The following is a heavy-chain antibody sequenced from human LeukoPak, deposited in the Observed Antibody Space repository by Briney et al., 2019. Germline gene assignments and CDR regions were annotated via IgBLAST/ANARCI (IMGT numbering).Heavy chain of an antibody. CDR3: ARRGRNSSGWQDYL. CDR1: GGSISSYY. CDR2: IYHTGST. V-gene: IGHV4-59*01. J-gene: IGHJ4*02. D-gene: IGHD6-25*01. Sequence: PSETLSLTCTVSGGSISSYYWSWIRQPPGKGLEWSANIYHTGSTNYNPSLSSRVTISIDTAKNQFSLKLTSVTAADTAVYYCARRGRNSSGWQDYLWGQGTLVTVSS.